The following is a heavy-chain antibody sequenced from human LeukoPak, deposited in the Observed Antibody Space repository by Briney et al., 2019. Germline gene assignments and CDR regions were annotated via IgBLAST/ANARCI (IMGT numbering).Heavy chain of an antibody. J-gene: IGHJ4*02. Sequence: SETLSLTCTVSGGSISSYWSWIRPPPGKGLEWIGYIYYSGSTNYNPSLKSRVTISVDTSKNQFSLKLSSVTAADTAVYYCARVRYYYGSGSYYNPFDYWGQGTLVTVSS. CDR3: ARVRYYYGSGSYYNPFDY. V-gene: IGHV4-59*01. D-gene: IGHD3-10*01. CDR2: IYYSGST. CDR1: GGSISSY.